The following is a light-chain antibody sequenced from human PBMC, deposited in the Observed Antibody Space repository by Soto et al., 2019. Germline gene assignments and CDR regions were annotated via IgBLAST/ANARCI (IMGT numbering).Light chain of an antibody. V-gene: IGKV3D-20*02. J-gene: IGKJ5*01. CDR1: QSVSSNY. CDR2: GAS. CDR3: QQRSTT. Sequence: ILLTQSPGTLSLSPGERATLSCRASQSVSSNYLAWYQQKPGQAPSLLIYGASTRATGVPDRFSGSGSGTDFTLTISRLEPEDFAVYYCQQRSTTFGQGTRLEIK.